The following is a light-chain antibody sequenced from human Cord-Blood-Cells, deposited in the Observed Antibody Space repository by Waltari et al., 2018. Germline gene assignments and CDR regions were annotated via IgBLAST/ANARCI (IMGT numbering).Light chain of an antibody. CDR2: SNS. V-gene: IGLV1-40*01. J-gene: IGLJ1*01. Sequence: QSVLTQPPSVSGAPGQRVTISCTGSSSNIGAGYDVPWYQQLPGTAPKLLIYSNSNRPSGVPDRFSGSKSGTSASLAITGLQAEDEADYYCQSYDSSLSAVFGTGTKVTVL. CDR3: QSYDSSLSAV. CDR1: SSNIGAGYD.